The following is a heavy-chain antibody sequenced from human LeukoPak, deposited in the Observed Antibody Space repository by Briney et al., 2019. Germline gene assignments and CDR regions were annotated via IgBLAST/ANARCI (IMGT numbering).Heavy chain of an antibody. CDR2: IGGSGGST. J-gene: IGHJ4*02. CDR3: AKRMRRWRAQGIDY. CDR1: GFTFSSYT. V-gene: IGHV3-23*01. Sequence: GGSLRLSCAASGFTFSSYTMSWVRQAPGKGLEWVSAIGGSGGSTYYADSVKGRFTISRDNSKNTLYLQMNSLRAEDTAVYYCAKRMRRWRAQGIDYWGQGTLVTVPS. D-gene: IGHD4-23*01.